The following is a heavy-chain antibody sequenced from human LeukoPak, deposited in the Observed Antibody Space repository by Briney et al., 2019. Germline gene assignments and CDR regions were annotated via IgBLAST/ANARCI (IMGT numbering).Heavy chain of an antibody. J-gene: IGHJ5*02. CDR1: GGSISSGGYY. CDR3: ARVSGLGDIVVVPAAMFDP. D-gene: IGHD2-2*01. Sequence: SETLSLTCTVSGGSISSGGYYWSWIRQHPGKGLEWIGYIYYSGSTYYNPSLKSRVTISVDTSKNQFSLKLSSVTAADTAVYYCARVSGLGDIVVVPAAMFDPWGQGTLVTVSS. CDR2: IYYSGST. V-gene: IGHV4-31*03.